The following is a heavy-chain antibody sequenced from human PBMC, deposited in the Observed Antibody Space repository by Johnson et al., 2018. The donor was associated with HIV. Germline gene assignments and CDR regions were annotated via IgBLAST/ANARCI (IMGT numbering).Heavy chain of an antibody. Sequence: VQLVESGGGVVQPGGSVRLSCAASGFTFSNYGMHWVRQAPGKGLEWVAFTRYDGSNKHYVDSVKGRFIISRDNSKNTLYLQMNSLRAEDTAVYYCARVTLIVVVIHAFDIWGQGTKVTVSS. CDR3: ARVTLIVVVIHAFDI. D-gene: IGHD3-22*01. CDR2: TRYDGSNK. V-gene: IGHV3-30*02. CDR1: GFTFSNYG. J-gene: IGHJ3*02.